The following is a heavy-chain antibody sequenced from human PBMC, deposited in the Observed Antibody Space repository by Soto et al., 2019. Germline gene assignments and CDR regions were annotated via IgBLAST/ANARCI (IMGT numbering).Heavy chain of an antibody. V-gene: IGHV1-8*01. J-gene: IGHJ6*02. D-gene: IGHD3-3*01. CDR1: GYTFTSYD. Sequence: QVQLLQSGAEVKKPGASVKVSCKASGYTFTSYDINWVRQATGQGLEWMGWMNPNSGNTGYAQKFQGRVTMTRNTSISTGYMELSSLRSEDTAVYYCARVLYWASFYDFWSGYYNYYYYGMDVWGQGTTVTVSS. CDR2: MNPNSGNT. CDR3: ARVLYWASFYDFWSGYYNYYYYGMDV.